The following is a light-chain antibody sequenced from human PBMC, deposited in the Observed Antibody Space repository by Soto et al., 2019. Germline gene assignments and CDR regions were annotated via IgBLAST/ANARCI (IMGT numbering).Light chain of an antibody. CDR2: GAS. CDR3: QQYVSSPPLT. CDR1: QSVSSSY. V-gene: IGKV3-20*01. J-gene: IGKJ4*01. Sequence: EIVLTQSPGTLSLSPGERATLSCRASQSVSSSYLAWYQQKPGQAPRLLIYGASSRATGIPDRFSGSGSGTDFTLTISRLEPEDFALYYCQQYVSSPPLTFCGGTDLDIK.